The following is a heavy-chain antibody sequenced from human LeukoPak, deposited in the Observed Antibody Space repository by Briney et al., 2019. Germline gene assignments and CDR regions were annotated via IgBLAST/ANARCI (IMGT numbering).Heavy chain of an antibody. CDR2: NSYSGST. CDR1: GGSISSYY. V-gene: IGHV4-59*01. D-gene: IGHD6-13*01. J-gene: IGHJ4*02. Sequence: PSEPLSLTCTVSGGSISSYYWSWLRPPPGKGLEWIGYNSYSGSTHYTPSPKTRVTISIDTYKNQFSLKLCSVTAAYTAVYYCARAVSSSWYYFDYWGQGTLVTVSS. CDR3: ARAVSSSWYYFDY.